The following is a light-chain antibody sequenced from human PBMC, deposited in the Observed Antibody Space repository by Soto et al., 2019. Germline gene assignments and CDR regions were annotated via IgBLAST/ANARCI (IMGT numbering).Light chain of an antibody. V-gene: IGKV3-20*01. CDR2: GAS. J-gene: IGKJ3*01. CDR1: QSVSSSY. Sequence: EIVLTQSPGTLSLSPGERATLSCRASQSVSSSYLAWYQQKPGQAPRPLIYGASSRAIGIPDRFSGSGSGTDFTLTISSLQAEDVAVYYCQQDYRTPFTFGPGT. CDR3: QQDYRTPFT.